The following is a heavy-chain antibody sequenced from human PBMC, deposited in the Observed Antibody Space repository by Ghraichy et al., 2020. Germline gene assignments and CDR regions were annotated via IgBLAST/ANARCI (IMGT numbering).Heavy chain of an antibody. CDR1: GGSFSGYY. J-gene: IGHJ4*02. CDR2: INHSGST. V-gene: IGHV4-34*01. D-gene: IGHD3-9*01. Sequence: SETLSLTCAVYGGSFSGYYWSWIRQPPGKGLEWIGEINHSGSTNYNPSLKSRVTISVDTSKNQFSLKLSSVTAADTAVYYCARGRLNSYYDILTGYYQSFDYWGQGTLVTVSS. CDR3: ARGRLNSYYDILTGYYQSFDY.